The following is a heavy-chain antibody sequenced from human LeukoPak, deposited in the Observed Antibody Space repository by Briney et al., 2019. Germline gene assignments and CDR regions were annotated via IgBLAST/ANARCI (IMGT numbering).Heavy chain of an antibody. CDR1: GGTFSSYA. V-gene: IGHV1-69*01. Sequence: SVTVSCTASGGTFSSYAISWVRQAPGQGLEWMGGIIPIFGTANYAQKFQGRVTITADESTSTAYMELSSLRSEDTAVYYCARGGFVVVPAATYYYYGMDVWGQGTTVTVSS. CDR3: ARGGFVVVPAATYYYYGMDV. D-gene: IGHD2-2*01. CDR2: IIPIFGTA. J-gene: IGHJ6*02.